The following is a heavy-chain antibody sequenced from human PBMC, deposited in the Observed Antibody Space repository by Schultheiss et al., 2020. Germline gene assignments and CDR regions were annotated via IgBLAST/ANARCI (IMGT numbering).Heavy chain of an antibody. V-gene: IGHV3-7*01. CDR3: ARDSDQGLEWFPLYYYGMDV. CDR2: IKQDGSEK. Sequence: GGSLRLSCAASGFTFSSYWMSWVRQAPGKGLEWVANIKQDGSEKYYVDSVKGRFTISRDNAKNSLYLQMNSLRAEDTAVYYCARDSDQGLEWFPLYYYGMDVWGKGTTVNVYS. D-gene: IGHD3-3*01. J-gene: IGHJ6*04. CDR1: GFTFSSYW.